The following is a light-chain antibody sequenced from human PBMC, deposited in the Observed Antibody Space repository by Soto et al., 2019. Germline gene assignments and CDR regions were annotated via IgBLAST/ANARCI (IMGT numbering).Light chain of an antibody. CDR3: SSYTSSSTLVV. Sequence: QSALTQPASVSGSPGQSITISCTGTSSDVGGYNYVSWYQRHPGKAPKLMIYDVTNRPSGVSNLFSGSKSGNTASLTISGLQAEDEADYYCSSYTSSSTLVVFGGGTKLTVL. V-gene: IGLV2-14*01. CDR2: DVT. CDR1: SSDVGGYNY. J-gene: IGLJ2*01.